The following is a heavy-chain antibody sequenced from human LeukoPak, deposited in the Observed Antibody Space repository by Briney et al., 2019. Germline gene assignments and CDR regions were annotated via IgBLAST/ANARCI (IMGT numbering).Heavy chain of an antibody. CDR2: IIPIFGTA. V-gene: IGHV1-69*06. CDR3: ARGPIVATIKPRYHFDY. Sequence: SVKVSCKASGGTFSSYATSWVRQAPGQGLEWMGGIIPIFGTANYAQKFQGRVTITADKSTSTAYMELSSLRSEDTAVYYCARGPIVATIKPRYHFDYWGQGTLVTVSS. CDR1: GGTFSSYA. J-gene: IGHJ4*02. D-gene: IGHD5-12*01.